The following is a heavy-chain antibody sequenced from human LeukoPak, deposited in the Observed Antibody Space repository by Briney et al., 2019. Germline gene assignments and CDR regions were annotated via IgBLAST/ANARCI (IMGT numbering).Heavy chain of an antibody. CDR3: ARRAAAGTWLLYYGMDV. J-gene: IGHJ6*04. D-gene: IGHD6-13*01. Sequence: MASETLSLTCAVSGGSISSSNWWSWVRQPPGKGLVWIGEIYHSGSTNYNPSLKSRVTISVDKSKNQFSLKLSSVTAADTAVYYCARRAAAGTWLLYYGMDVWGKGTTVTVSS. CDR2: IYHSGST. V-gene: IGHV4-4*02. CDR1: GGSISSSNW.